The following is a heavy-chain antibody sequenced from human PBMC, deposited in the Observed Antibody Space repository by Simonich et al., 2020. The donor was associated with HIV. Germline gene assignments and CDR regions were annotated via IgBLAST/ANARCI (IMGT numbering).Heavy chain of an antibody. D-gene: IGHD1-26*01. CDR2: ITTDTGKP. CDR3: AREGAMIEEAFDV. V-gene: IGHV7-4-1*02. CDR1: GYTLSTYV. Sequence: QVQLVQSGAEEKTPGASVKVYCKASGYTLSTYVHNWVRQAPGQGLGWLGWITTDTGKPTYAQAFTGRFVFSLDTSVSTAYLQISSLKAEDTAVDYCAREGAMIEEAFDVWGQGTVVTVSS. J-gene: IGHJ3*01.